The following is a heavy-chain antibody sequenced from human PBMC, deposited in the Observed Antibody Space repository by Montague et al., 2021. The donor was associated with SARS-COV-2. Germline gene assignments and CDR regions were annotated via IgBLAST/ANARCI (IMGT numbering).Heavy chain of an antibody. D-gene: IGHD3-22*01. J-gene: IGHJ3*02. CDR2: INHSGSI. CDR3: ARVPDYYDSSGYYFDAFDI. V-gene: IGHV4-34*01. CDR1: GGSFSGYY. Sequence: SETLSLTSAVYGGSFSGYYWSWIRQPPGKGLEWIGEINHSGSINYNPSLKSRVTISVDTSKNQFSLKLSSVTAADTAVYYCARVPDYYDSSGYYFDAFDIWGQGTMVTVSS.